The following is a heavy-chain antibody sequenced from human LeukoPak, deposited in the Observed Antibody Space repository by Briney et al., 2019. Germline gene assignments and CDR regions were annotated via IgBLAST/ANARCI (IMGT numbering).Heavy chain of an antibody. D-gene: IGHD6-19*01. J-gene: IGHJ1*01. Sequence: PSETLSLTCAVYGGSFSGYYWSWIRQPPGKGLEWIGEINHSGSTNYNPSLKSRVTMSVDASKNQFSLKLSSVTAADTAVYYCARAVAGKKYFQHWGQGTLVTVSS. V-gene: IGHV4-34*01. CDR2: INHSGST. CDR3: ARAVAGKKYFQH. CDR1: GGSFSGYY.